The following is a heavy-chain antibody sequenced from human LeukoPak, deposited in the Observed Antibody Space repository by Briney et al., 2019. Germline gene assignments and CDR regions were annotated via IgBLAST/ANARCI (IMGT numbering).Heavy chain of an antibody. J-gene: IGHJ4*02. V-gene: IGHV1-69*01. D-gene: IGHD3-22*01. CDR3: ARPRNYYDSSGYYRD. CDR2: IIPIFGTA. Sequence: GASVTVSCTASGGTFSSYAISWVRQAPGQGLEWMGGIIPIFGTANYAQKFQGRVTITADESTSTAYMELSSLRSEDTAVYYCARPRNYYDSSGYYRDWGQGTLVTVSS. CDR1: GGTFSSYA.